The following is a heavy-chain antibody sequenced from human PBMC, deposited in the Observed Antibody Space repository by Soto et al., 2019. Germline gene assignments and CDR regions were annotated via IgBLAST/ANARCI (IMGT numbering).Heavy chain of an antibody. CDR1: GGSISSSSYY. V-gene: IGHV4-39*01. Sequence: QLQLQESGPGLVKTSETLSLTCTVSGGSISSSSYYWGWIRQPPGKGLEWIGSIYYSGSTYYNPSLKSRVTISVDTSKNQFSLKLSSVTAADTAVYYCARGHGYYYDSSGYSLPFDYWGQGTLVTVSS. CDR2: IYYSGST. CDR3: ARGHGYYYDSSGYSLPFDY. D-gene: IGHD3-22*01. J-gene: IGHJ4*02.